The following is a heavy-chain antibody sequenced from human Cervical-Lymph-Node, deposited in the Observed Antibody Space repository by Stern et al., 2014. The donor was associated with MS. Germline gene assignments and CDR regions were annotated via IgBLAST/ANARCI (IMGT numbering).Heavy chain of an antibody. V-gene: IGHV3-30*18. CDR3: AKDLGGTYYHYYYGMDV. CDR2: ISYDASNK. D-gene: IGHD1-26*01. J-gene: IGHJ6*02. Sequence: VQLVESGGGVVQPGRSLRLSCAASGFTFSSYGMHWVRQAPGKGLEWVAVISYDASNKYYADSVKGRFTISRDNSNNTLYLQMNSLRAEDTAVYYCAKDLGGTYYHYYYGMDVWGQGTTVTVSS. CDR1: GFTFSSYG.